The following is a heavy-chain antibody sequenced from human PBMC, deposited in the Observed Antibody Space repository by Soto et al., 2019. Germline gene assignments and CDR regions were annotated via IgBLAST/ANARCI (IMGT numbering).Heavy chain of an antibody. J-gene: IGHJ4*02. CDR2: IIPIFGTA. CDR3: ARIGSSSWSQQRTSYYFDY. D-gene: IGHD6-13*01. CDR1: GGTFSSYA. Sequence: VASVKVSCKASGGTFSSYAISWVRQAPGQGLEWMGGIIPIFGTANYAQKFQGRVTITADESTSTAYMELSSPRSEDTAVYYCARIGSSSWSQQRTSYYFDYWGQGTLVTVSS. V-gene: IGHV1-69*13.